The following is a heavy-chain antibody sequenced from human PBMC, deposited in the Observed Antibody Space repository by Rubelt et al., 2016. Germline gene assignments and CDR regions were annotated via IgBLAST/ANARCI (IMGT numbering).Heavy chain of an antibody. CDR2: IYPGDSDT. CDR1: GYSFTSYW. Sequence: EVQLVQSGPEVKRPGESLKISCKGSGYSFTSYWIGWVRQMPGKGLEWMGIIYPGDSDTRYSPSFQGPVTISADQSISTAYLKWSSLKASDTAMYYCARPGIVGATDWSGMDVWGQGTTVTVSS. CDR3: ARPGIVGATDWSGMDV. D-gene: IGHD1-26*01. V-gene: IGHV5-51*01. J-gene: IGHJ6*02.